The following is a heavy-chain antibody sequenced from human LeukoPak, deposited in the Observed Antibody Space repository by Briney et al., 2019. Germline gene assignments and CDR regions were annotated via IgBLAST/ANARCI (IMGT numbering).Heavy chain of an antibody. J-gene: IGHJ4*02. V-gene: IGHV4-59*01. CDR2: IYYSGST. CDR1: GGSISSYY. Sequence: PSETLSLTCTVSGGSISSYYWSWLRQPPGKGGEGIGYIYYSGSTNYNLCLESRVAISVDTSKNQFSLKLSSVTAADTAVYYCARGAYYYDSSGYAYWGQGTLVTVSS. D-gene: IGHD3-22*01. CDR3: ARGAYYYDSSGYAY.